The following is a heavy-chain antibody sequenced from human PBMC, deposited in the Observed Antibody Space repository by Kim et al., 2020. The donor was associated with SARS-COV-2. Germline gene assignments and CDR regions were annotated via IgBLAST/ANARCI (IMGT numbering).Heavy chain of an antibody. D-gene: IGHD1-1*01. CDR2: IYSGGST. V-gene: IGHV3-53*01. CDR1: GFTVSSNF. Sequence: GGSLRLSCAASGFTVSSNFMSWVRQAPGKGLEWVSVIYSGGSTYYADSVKGRFTISRDNSKNTLYLQMNSLRAEDTAVYYCASEIRNNWNDYFVDYWGQGTLVTVSS. J-gene: IGHJ4*02. CDR3: ASEIRNNWNDYFVDY.